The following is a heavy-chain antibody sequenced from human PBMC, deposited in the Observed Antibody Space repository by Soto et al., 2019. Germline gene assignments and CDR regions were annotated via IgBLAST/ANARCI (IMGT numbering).Heavy chain of an antibody. CDR1: GVSTSAYY. CDR2: AYYTGDT. Sequence: SETLSLTCTVSGVSTSAYYWNWIRQPPGKGLEWIGYAYYTGDTNYSPSLKGRVTISVDTSKNQFSLQLTSVSAADTAMYYCAARSGRNYFGMDVWGQGTTVTVS. J-gene: IGHJ6*02. CDR3: AARSGRNYFGMDV. V-gene: IGHV4-59*01. D-gene: IGHD3-10*01.